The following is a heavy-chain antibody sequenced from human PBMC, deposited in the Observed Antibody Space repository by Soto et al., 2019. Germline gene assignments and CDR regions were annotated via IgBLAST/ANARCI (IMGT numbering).Heavy chain of an antibody. V-gene: IGHV3-23*01. CDR3: AKARGRYSSSWRAEYFQH. CDR2: ISGSGGST. D-gene: IGHD6-13*01. J-gene: IGHJ1*01. Sequence: GGSLRLSCAASGFTFSSYAMSWVRQAPGKGLEWVSAISGSGGSTYYADSVKGRFTISRDNSKNTLYLQMNSLRAEDTAVYYCAKARGRYSSSWRAEYFQHWGQGTLVTVSS. CDR1: GFTFSSYA.